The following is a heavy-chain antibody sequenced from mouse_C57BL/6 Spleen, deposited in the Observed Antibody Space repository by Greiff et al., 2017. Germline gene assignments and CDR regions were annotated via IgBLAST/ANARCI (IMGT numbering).Heavy chain of an antibody. CDR3: ALICYGNYVYWYFDV. CDR1: GFNIKDYY. J-gene: IGHJ1*03. CDR2: IDPEDGET. V-gene: IGHV14-2*01. D-gene: IGHD2-1*01. Sequence: VQLQQPGAELVKPGASVKLSCTASGFNIKDYYMHWVKQRTEQGLEWIGRIDPEDGETKYAPKFQGKATITADTSSNTAYLQLSSLTSEDTAVYYCALICYGNYVYWYFDVWGTGTTVTVSS.